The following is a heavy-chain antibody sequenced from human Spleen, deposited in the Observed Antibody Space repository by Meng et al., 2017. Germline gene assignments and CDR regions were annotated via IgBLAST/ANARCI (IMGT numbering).Heavy chain of an antibody. CDR2: INPNSGGT. CDR3: ARDRGGEVVGAADAFDI. Sequence: QGRRVQFWAEVKKPGASVKVSCKPSGYNFPDYYIHWVRRAPGQGLEWMGWINPNSGGTNYAQKFQGRVTMTRDTSTSTVYMELSSLRSEDTAVYYCARDRGGEVVGAADAFDIWGQGTMVTVSS. CDR1: GYNFPDYY. J-gene: IGHJ3*02. V-gene: IGHV1-2*02. D-gene: IGHD1-26*01.